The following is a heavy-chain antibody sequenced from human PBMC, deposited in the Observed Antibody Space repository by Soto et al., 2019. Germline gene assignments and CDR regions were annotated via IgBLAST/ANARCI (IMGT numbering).Heavy chain of an antibody. CDR1: GYSFTSYW. CDR2: IYPGDSDA. V-gene: IGHV5-51*01. CDR3: ARPREAGKYSYGADG. J-gene: IGHJ6*02. Sequence: PGESLKIFCKGSGYSFTSYWIGWVRQMPGKGLEWMGIIYPGDSDARYSPSSQGQVTISADKTISTAYLQWSSLKPSDTAMYYCARPREAGKYSYGADGWGQGTTVTVSS.